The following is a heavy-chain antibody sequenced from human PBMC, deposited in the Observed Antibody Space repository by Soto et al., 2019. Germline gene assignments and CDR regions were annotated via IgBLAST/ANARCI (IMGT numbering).Heavy chain of an antibody. Sequence: EVQLLESGGGLVQPGGSLRLSCAASGFTFSSYAMSWVRQAPGKGLEWVSAISGSGGSTYYADSVKGRFTISRDNSKNTLYLQMNSLRAEDTAVYYCANLNRLRGYYYGMDVWGQGTTVTVSS. CDR2: ISGSGGST. D-gene: IGHD2-15*01. J-gene: IGHJ6*02. V-gene: IGHV3-23*01. CDR3: ANLNRLRGYYYGMDV. CDR1: GFTFSSYA.